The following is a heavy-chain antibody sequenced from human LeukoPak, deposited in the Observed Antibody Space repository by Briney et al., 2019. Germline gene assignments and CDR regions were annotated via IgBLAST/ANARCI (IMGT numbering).Heavy chain of an antibody. CDR3: ARVGSSSPVGWFDP. J-gene: IGHJ5*02. CDR2: IIPIFGTA. D-gene: IGHD6-13*01. Sequence: ASVKVSCKASGYIFTSYYMYWVRQAPGQGLEWMGGIIPIFGTANYAQKFQGRVTITADESTSTAYMELGSLRSEDTAVYYCARVGSSSPVGWFDPWGQGTLVTVSS. V-gene: IGHV1-69*13. CDR1: GYIFTSYY.